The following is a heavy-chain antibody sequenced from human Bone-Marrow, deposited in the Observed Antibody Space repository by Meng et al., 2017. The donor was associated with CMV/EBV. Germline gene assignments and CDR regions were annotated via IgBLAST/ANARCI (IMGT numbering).Heavy chain of an antibody. V-gene: IGHV1-69*10. D-gene: IGHD1-26*01. CDR3: ARISAAEGNNWFDP. Sequence: SVKVSCKASGGTFSSYAIIWVRQAPGQGLEWMGGIIPILGIANYAQKFQGRVTITADKSTSTAYMELSSLRSEDTAVYYCARISAAEGNNWFDPWGQGTLVTVSS. CDR1: GGTFSSYA. J-gene: IGHJ5*02. CDR2: IIPILGIA.